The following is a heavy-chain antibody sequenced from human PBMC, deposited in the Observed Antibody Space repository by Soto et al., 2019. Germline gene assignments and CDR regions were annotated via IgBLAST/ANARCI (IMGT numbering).Heavy chain of an antibody. CDR1: GYTFTGYY. CDR2: INPNSGGT. CDR3: ARESIAAAGTLDAFDI. J-gene: IGHJ3*02. Sequence: ASVKVSCKASGYTFTGYYMHWVRQAPGQGLEWMGWINPNSGGTNYAQKFQGWVTMTRDTSISTAYMELSRLRSDDTAVYYCARESIAAAGTLDAFDIWGQGTMVTVSS. D-gene: IGHD6-13*01. V-gene: IGHV1-2*04.